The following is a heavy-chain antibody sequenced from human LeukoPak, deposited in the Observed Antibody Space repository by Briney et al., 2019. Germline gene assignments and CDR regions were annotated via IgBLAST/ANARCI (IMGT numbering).Heavy chain of an antibody. V-gene: IGHV3-23*01. CDR3: AKTHGYSYGYFDY. D-gene: IGHD5-18*01. J-gene: IGHJ4*02. CDR2: ITGSGGNT. CDR1: GFTFNIYA. Sequence: PTGGSLRLSCAASGFTFNIYAMSWVRQAPGEGLEWVSVITGSGGNTFYADSVKGRFTISRDNSKNTLYLQMNSLRAEDTAVYYCAKTHGYSYGYFDYWGQGTLVTVSS.